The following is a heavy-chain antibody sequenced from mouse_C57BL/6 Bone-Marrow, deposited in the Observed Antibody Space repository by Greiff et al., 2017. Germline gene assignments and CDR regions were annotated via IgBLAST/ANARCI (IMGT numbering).Heavy chain of an antibody. J-gene: IGHJ2*01. Sequence: VQLQESGAELARPGASVKLSCKASGYTFTSYGISWVKQRTGQGLEWIGEIYPRSGNTYYNEQFKGKATLTADKSSSTAYMELRSLTSEDSAVYFCARSGLRYYYGSSSWGQGTTLTVSS. D-gene: IGHD1-1*01. CDR3: ARSGLRYYYGSSS. V-gene: IGHV1-81*01. CDR1: GYTFTSYG. CDR2: IYPRSGNT.